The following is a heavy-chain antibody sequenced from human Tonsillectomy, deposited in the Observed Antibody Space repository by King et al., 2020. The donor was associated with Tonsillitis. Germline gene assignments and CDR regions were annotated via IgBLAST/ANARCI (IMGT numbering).Heavy chain of an antibody. Sequence: VQLVESGGGLVQPGRSLRLSCAASGFTFDDFAMHWVRQAPGKGLEWVSGITWNSDNIAYADSVKGRFTVSRDNAKKYLYLQMNSLRAEDTALYYCARDLRGCSYYHYYYGMDVWGQGTTVTVSS. CDR3: ARDLRGCSYYHYYYGMDV. CDR1: GFTFDDFA. CDR2: ITWNSDNI. J-gene: IGHJ6*02. D-gene: IGHD2-15*01. V-gene: IGHV3-9*01.